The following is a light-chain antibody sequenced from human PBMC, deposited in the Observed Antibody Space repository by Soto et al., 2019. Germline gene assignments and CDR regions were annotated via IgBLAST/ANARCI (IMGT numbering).Light chain of an antibody. J-gene: IGLJ2*01. Sequence: QSVLTQPPSASGTPGQRVTISCSGSSSNIGSNTVNWYQQLPGTAPKLLICSNKQRPSGVPDRFSGSKSGTSASLAISGLQSEDEADYYCEAWDDSLNGVVVGGGTKLTVL. CDR1: SSNIGSNT. CDR3: EAWDDSLNGVV. V-gene: IGLV1-44*01. CDR2: SNK.